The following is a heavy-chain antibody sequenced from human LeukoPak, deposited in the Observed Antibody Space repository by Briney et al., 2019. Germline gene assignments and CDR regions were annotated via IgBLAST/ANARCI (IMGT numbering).Heavy chain of an antibody. CDR1: GGAISSGGYY. CDR3: ARVRGYSYGELDY. J-gene: IGHJ4*02. Sequence: SETLSHTCTVSGGAISSGGYYWSWTRQHPGKGLEWIGYISYSGSTYYNPSLNSRVTISVGTSKSQFSLKLSSVTAADTAVYYCARVRGYSYGELDYWGQGTLVTVSS. V-gene: IGHV4-31*03. D-gene: IGHD5-18*01. CDR2: ISYSGST.